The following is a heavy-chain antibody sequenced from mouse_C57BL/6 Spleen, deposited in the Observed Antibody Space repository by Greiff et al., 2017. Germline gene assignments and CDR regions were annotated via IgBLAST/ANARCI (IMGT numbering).Heavy chain of an antibody. CDR1: GYTFTSYW. Sequence: QVQLQQPGAELVKPGASVKLSCKASGYTFTSYWMQWVKQRPGQGLEWIGEIDPSDSYTNYNQKFKGKATLTVDTSSSTAYMQLSSLTSEDSAVYSCARWNYYGSSFLFDYWGQGTTLTVSS. J-gene: IGHJ2*01. CDR3: ARWNYYGSSFLFDY. D-gene: IGHD1-1*01. V-gene: IGHV1-50*01. CDR2: IDPSDSYT.